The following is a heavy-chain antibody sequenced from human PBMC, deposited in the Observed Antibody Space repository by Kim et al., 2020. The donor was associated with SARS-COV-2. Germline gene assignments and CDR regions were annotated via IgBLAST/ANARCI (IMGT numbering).Heavy chain of an antibody. Sequence: GGSLRLSCAASGFTFSSYWMSWVRQAPGKGLEWVANIKQDGSEKYYVDSVKGRFTISRDNAKNSLYLQMNSLRAEDTAVYYCARFRAAKVGGYYYYYMDVWGKGTTVTVSS. J-gene: IGHJ6*03. CDR2: IKQDGSEK. CDR1: GFTFSSYW. D-gene: IGHD2-15*01. V-gene: IGHV3-7*01. CDR3: ARFRAAKVGGYYYYYMDV.